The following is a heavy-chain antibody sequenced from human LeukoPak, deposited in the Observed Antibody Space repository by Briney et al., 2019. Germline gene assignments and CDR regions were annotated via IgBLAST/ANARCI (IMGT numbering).Heavy chain of an antibody. CDR3: ARDGYYDSIVGYYYYMDV. CDR2: IYTSGST. D-gene: IGHD3-22*01. CDR1: GGSISSYY. J-gene: IGHJ6*03. Sequence: SETLSLTCTVSGGSISSYYWSWIRQPAGKGLEWIGRIYTSGSTNYNPSLKSRVTISVDTSKNQFSLKLSSVTAADTAVYYCARDGYYDSIVGYYYYMDVWGKGTTVTISS. V-gene: IGHV4-4*07.